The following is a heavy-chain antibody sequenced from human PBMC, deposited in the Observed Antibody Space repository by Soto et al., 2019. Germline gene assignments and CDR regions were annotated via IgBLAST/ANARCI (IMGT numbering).Heavy chain of an antibody. CDR1: GFTFSSYS. CDR2: ISSSSSTI. D-gene: IGHD3-9*01. CDR3: ARDGAEDILTGYYRFDD. V-gene: IGHV3-48*01. Sequence: GGSLRLSCAASGFTFSSYSMNWVRQAPGKGLEWVSYISSSSSTIYYADSVKGRFTISRDNAKNSLYLQMNSLRAEDTAVYYCARDGAEDILTGYYRFDDWGQGTLVTVSS. J-gene: IGHJ4*02.